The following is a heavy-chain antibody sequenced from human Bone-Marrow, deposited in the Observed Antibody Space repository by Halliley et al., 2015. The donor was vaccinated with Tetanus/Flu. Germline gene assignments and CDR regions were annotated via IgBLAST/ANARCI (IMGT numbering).Heavy chain of an antibody. J-gene: IGHJ6*02. CDR2: ISYDGSNK. CDR3: ARDSCSSSCYDGMDV. CDR1: GFTFSSYA. V-gene: IGHV3-30-3*01. D-gene: IGHD2-2*01. Sequence: SLRLSCAASGFTFSSYAMHWVRQAPGKGLEWVAVISYDGSNKYYADSVKGRFTTSRDNSKNTLYLQMNSLRAEDTAVYYCARDSCSSSCYDGMDVWGQGTTVTVSS.